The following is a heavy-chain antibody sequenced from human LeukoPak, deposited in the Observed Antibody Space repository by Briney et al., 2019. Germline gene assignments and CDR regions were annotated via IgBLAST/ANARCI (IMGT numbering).Heavy chain of an antibody. CDR3: ARETLLRYFDLRGVWFDP. CDR1: GGSISSSSYY. D-gene: IGHD3-9*01. V-gene: IGHV4-39*07. CDR2: IYYSGST. J-gene: IGHJ5*02. Sequence: PSETLSLTCTVSGGSISSSSYYWGWIRQPPGKGLEWIGSIYYSGSTYYNPSLKSRVTISVDTSKNQFSLKLSSVTAADTAVYYCARETLLRYFDLRGVWFDPWGQGTLVTVSS.